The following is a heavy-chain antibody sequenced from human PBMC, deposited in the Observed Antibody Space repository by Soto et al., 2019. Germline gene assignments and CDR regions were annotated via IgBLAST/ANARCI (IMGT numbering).Heavy chain of an antibody. CDR3: AADHYYYDSSGYYPYYFEY. CDR2: ISYDGSNK. D-gene: IGHD3-22*01. V-gene: IGHV3-30-3*01. CDR1: GFTFSSYA. J-gene: IGHJ4*02. Sequence: PGGSLRLSCAASGFTFSSYAMHWVRQAPGKGLEWVAVISYDGSNKYYADSVKGRFTISRDNSKNTLYLQMNSLRSEDTAVYYCAADHYYYDSSGYYPYYFEYWGQGTLVTVSS.